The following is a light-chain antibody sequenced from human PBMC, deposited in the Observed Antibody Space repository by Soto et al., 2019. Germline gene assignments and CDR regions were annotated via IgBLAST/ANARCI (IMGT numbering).Light chain of an antibody. Sequence: EIVLTQSPATLSSFPGERATLSCRASQAVNTRLAWYQHKPGQAPSLLIFATSRRATDIPDRFSGSGSGTDFTLAIRRLEPEDFAVYYCHQFGYSPRTFGQGTKVDIK. CDR1: QAVNTR. V-gene: IGKV3-20*01. CDR3: HQFGYSPRT. J-gene: IGKJ1*01. CDR2: ATS.